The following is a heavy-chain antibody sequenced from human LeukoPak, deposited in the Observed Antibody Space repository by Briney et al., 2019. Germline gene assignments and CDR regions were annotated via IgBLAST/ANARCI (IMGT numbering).Heavy chain of an antibody. CDR1: GGSISSYY. Sequence: ASETLSLTCTVSGGSISSYYWSWIRQPAGKGLEWIGRIYTSGSTNYNPSLKSRVTMSVDTSKNQFSLKLSSVTAADTAVYYCARETKMATIKRGYYYYYMDVWGKGTTVTISS. CDR2: IYTSGST. CDR3: ARETKMATIKRGYYYYYMDV. D-gene: IGHD5-24*01. J-gene: IGHJ6*03. V-gene: IGHV4-4*07.